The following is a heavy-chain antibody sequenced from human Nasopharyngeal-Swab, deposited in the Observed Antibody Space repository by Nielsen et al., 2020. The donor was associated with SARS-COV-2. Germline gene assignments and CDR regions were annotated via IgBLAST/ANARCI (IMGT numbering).Heavy chain of an antibody. CDR1: GGSISSDSYY. CDR3: ARKTAGEDPWDY. D-gene: IGHD7-27*01. J-gene: IGHJ4*02. V-gene: IGHV4-61*02. Sequence: SETLSLTCTVSGGSISSDSYYWSWIRQPAGKGLEWIGRIYTSGSTNYNPSLKSRVTISVDTSKNQFSLKLSSVTAADTAVYYCARKTAGEDPWDYWGQGTLVTVSS. CDR2: IYTSGST.